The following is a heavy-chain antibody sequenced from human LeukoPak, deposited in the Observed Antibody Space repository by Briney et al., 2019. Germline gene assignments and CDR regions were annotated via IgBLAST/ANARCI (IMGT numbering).Heavy chain of an antibody. J-gene: IGHJ4*02. CDR3: AVSYSSGYYYSDY. CDR2: INPNSGGT. V-gene: IGHV1-2*02. CDR1: GYTFTSYY. D-gene: IGHD3-22*01. Sequence: ASVKVSCKASGYTFTSYYMHWVRQAPGQGLEWMGWINPNSGGTNYAQKFQGRVTMTRDTSISTAYMELSRLRSDDTAVYYCAVSYSSGYYYSDYWGQGTLVTVSS.